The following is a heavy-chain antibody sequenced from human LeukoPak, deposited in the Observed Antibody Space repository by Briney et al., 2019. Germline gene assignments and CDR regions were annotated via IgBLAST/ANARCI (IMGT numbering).Heavy chain of an antibody. J-gene: IGHJ5*02. D-gene: IGHD1-7*01. CDR2: IYTSGST. CDR1: GGSITNYY. V-gene: IGHV4-4*07. CDR3: ASSALVWNYEWFDP. Sequence: PSETLSLTCTVSGGSITNYYWSWIRQPAGKGLEWIGRIYTSGSTNYNPSLKSRVTMSVDTSKNQFSLKLSSVTAADTAVYYCASSALVWNYEWFDPWGQGTLVTVSS.